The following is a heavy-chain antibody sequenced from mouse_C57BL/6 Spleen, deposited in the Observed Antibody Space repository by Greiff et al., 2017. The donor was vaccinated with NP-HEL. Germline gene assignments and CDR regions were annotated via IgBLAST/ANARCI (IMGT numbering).Heavy chain of an antibody. D-gene: IGHD2-3*01. CDR3: ARSGLIYDGYYAWFAY. CDR1: GYTFTDHT. V-gene: IGHV1-78*01. CDR2: IYPRDGST. J-gene: IGHJ3*01. Sequence: VQLQQSDAELVKPGASVKISCKVSGYTFTDHTIHWMKQRPEQGLEWIGYIYPRDGSTKYNEKFKGKAALTADKSSSTAYMQLNSLTSEDSAVYFCARSGLIYDGYYAWFAYWGQGTLVTVSA.